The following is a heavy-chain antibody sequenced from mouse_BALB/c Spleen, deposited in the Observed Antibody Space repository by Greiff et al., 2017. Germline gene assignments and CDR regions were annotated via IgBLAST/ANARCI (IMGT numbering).Heavy chain of an antibody. Sequence: QVQLQQSGAELVRPGTSVKVSCKASGYAFTNYLIEWVKQRPGQGLEWIGVINPGSGGTNYNEKFKGKATLTADKSSSTAYMQLSSLTSDDSAVYFCARRGGSSPDYWGQGTTLTVSS. CDR3: ARRGGSSPDY. CDR1: GYAFTNYL. J-gene: IGHJ2*01. CDR2: INPGSGGT. V-gene: IGHV1-54*01. D-gene: IGHD1-1*01.